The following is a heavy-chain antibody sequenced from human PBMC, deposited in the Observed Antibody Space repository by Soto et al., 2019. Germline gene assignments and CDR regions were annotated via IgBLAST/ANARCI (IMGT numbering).Heavy chain of an antibody. CDR2: IYPGDYET. CDR1: GYTFSNFW. V-gene: IGHV5-51*01. J-gene: IGHJ4*02. Sequence: GESLKISCQCSGYTFSNFWIAWVRQLPGKGLEWMGIIYPGDYETRYSPSFHGKVTISADRSIGTAYLQWSSLEASDSAFYFCVRSTRRRQYFDYWGQGGLVTVFS. CDR3: VRSTRRRQYFDY.